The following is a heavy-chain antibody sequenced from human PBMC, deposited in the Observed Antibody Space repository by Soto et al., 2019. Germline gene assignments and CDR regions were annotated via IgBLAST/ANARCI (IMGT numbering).Heavy chain of an antibody. J-gene: IGHJ4*02. CDR3: ARGQAFWTGYYRMPYYFDY. CDR2: LYYSGST. Sequence: SAALSLTCTVSGGSVSSGSYYWSWIRQPPGKGLEYIGYLYYSGSTNYNPSLKSRVTISVDTPKNQFSLKLTSVTAADTAIYYCARGQAFWTGYYRMPYYFDYWGQGTLVTVSS. CDR1: GGSVSSGSYY. V-gene: IGHV4-61*01. D-gene: IGHD3-3*01.